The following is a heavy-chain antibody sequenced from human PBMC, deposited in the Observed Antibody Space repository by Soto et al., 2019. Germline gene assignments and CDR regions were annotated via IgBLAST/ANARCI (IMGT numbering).Heavy chain of an antibody. J-gene: IGHJ4*02. CDR3: ASTGPNCSGGSCYQDY. D-gene: IGHD2-15*01. V-gene: IGHV4-34*01. CDR1: GGSFSGYY. CDR2: INHSGST. Sequence: PEETLSLTCAVYGGSFSGYYWSWIRQPPGKGLEWIGEINHSGSTNYNPSLKSRVTISVDTSKNQFSLKLSSVTAADTAVYYCASTGPNCSGGSCYQDYWGQGTLVTVSS.